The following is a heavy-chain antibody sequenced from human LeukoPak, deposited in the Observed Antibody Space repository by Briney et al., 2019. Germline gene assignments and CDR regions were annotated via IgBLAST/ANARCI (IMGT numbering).Heavy chain of an antibody. CDR1: GYTFTSYD. CDR2: MNPNSGNT. CDR3: ARAKIMRGVAARTFDY. J-gene: IGHJ4*02. D-gene: IGHD2-15*01. Sequence: ASVKVSCKASGYTFTSYDINWVRQATGQGLEWMGWMNPNSGNTGYAQKFQGRVTMTRNTSISTAYMELSSLRYEDTAVYYCARAKIMRGVAARTFDYWGQGTLVTVSS. V-gene: IGHV1-8*01.